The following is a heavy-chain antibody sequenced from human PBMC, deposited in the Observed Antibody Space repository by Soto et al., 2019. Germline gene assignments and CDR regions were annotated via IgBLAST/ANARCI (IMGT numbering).Heavy chain of an antibody. J-gene: IGHJ4*02. Sequence: SETLSLSCAVSGVSISCSYYYWAWLRQSPGKGPEWIGSVFYTGFTSYNPSLESRVSVSVDTSKSQFSLKLSAVTAADTAVYYCATSQKGYNWNYFDHWGQGALVTVSS. CDR1: GVSISCSYYY. CDR3: ATSQKGYNWNYFDH. V-gene: IGHV4-39*01. CDR2: VFYTGFT. D-gene: IGHD1-20*01.